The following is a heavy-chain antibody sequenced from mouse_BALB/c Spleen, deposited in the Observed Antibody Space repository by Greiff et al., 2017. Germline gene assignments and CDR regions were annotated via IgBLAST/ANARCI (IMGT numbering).Heavy chain of an antibody. CDR2: INSNGGST. CDR3: ARDDYGKVFAY. CDR1: GFTFSSYG. V-gene: IGHV5-6-3*01. Sequence: EVQGVESGGGLVQPGGSLKLSCAASGFTFSSYGMSWVRQTPDKRLELVATINSNGGSTYYPDSVKGRFTISRDNAKNTLYLQMSSLKSEDTAMYYCARDDYGKVFAYWGQGTLVTVSA. J-gene: IGHJ3*01. D-gene: IGHD1-1*02.